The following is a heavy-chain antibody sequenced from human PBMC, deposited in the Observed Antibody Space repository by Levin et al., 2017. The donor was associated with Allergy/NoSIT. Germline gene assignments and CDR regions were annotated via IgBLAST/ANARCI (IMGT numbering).Heavy chain of an antibody. V-gene: IGHV1-46*01. J-gene: IGHJ4*02. CDR1: GYTFTSYY. Sequence: GASVKVSCKASGYTFTSYYMHWVRQAPGQGLEWMGIINPSGGSTSYAQKFQGRVTMTRDTSTSTVYMELSSLRSEDTAVYYCAIIDILTFFDYWGQGTLVTVSS. CDR3: AIIDILTFFDY. D-gene: IGHD3-9*01. CDR2: INPSGGST.